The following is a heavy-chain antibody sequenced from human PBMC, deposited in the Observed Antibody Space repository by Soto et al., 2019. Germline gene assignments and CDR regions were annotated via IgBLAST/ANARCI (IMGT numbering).Heavy chain of an antibody. Sequence: QVQLVQSGAEVKKPGSSVKVSCKASGGTSSSYAISWVRQAPGQGLAWLGGIIPIFGTANYAQKFQARVTINADESTSTAYLERSSLRSEDTAVYYCARLGYDFWSGYYRSWFDPWGQGTLVTVSS. J-gene: IGHJ5*02. CDR3: ARLGYDFWSGYYRSWFDP. V-gene: IGHV1-69*01. D-gene: IGHD3-3*01. CDR1: GGTSSSYA. CDR2: IIPIFGTA.